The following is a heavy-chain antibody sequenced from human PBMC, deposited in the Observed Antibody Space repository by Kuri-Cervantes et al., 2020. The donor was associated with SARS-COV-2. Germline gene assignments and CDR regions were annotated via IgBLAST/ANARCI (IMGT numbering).Heavy chain of an antibody. CDR2: IYYSGST. Sequence: ESLKISCTVSGGSISSSSYYWGRIRQPPGKGLEWIGSIYYSGSTYYNPSLKSRVTISVDTSKNQFSLKLSSVTAADTAVYYCARLNGLAVEGYYYYYGMDVWGQGTTATVSS. J-gene: IGHJ6*02. CDR1: GGSISSSSYY. D-gene: IGHD3-16*01. V-gene: IGHV4-39*07. CDR3: ARLNGLAVEGYYYYYGMDV.